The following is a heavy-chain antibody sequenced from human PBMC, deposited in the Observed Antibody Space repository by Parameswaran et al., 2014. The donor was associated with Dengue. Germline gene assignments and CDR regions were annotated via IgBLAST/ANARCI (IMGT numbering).Heavy chain of an antibody. CDR3: AIRDYYGMDV. Sequence: SQTLSLTCAVYGGSFSGYYWSWIRQPQGRAGVDWGINHSRSTNYNPSLKSRVTISVDTSKNQFSLKLSSVTAADTAVYYCAIRDYYGMDVWGQGTTGHRLL. V-gene: IGHV4-34*01. CDR2: NHSRST. J-gene: IGHJ6*02. CDR1: GGSFSGYY.